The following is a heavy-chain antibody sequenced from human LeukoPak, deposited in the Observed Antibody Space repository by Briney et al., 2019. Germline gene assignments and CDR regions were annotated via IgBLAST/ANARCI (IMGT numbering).Heavy chain of an antibody. D-gene: IGHD3-3*01. CDR3: ARTDVYYDFWSGYYTGKAMDV. Sequence: SGTLSLTCTVSGGSISSYYWSWIRQPPGKGLEWIGYIYYSGSTNYNPSLKSRVTISVDTSKNQSSLKLSSVTAADTAVYYCARTDVYYDFWSGYYTGKAMDVWGQGTTVTVSS. J-gene: IGHJ6*02. CDR1: GGSISSYY. V-gene: IGHV4-59*01. CDR2: IYYSGST.